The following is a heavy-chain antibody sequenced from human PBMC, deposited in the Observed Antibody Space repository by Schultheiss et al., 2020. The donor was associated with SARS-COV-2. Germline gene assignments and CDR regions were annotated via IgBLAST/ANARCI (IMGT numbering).Heavy chain of an antibody. V-gene: IGHV4-39*07. CDR2: IYHSGST. D-gene: IGHD6-13*01. CDR3: AREDSSSWYGY. CDR1: GGSISSSSYY. J-gene: IGHJ4*02. Sequence: SETLSLTCTVSGGSISSSSYYWGWIRQPPGKGLEWIGSIYHSGSTNYNPSLKSRVTISVDTSKNQFSLKLSSVTAADTAVYYCAREDSSSWYGYWGQGTLVTVSS.